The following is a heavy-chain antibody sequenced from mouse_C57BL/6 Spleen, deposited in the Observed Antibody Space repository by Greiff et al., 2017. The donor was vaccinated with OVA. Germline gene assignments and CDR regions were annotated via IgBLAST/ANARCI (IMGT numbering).Heavy chain of an antibody. V-gene: IGHV5-17*01. CDR2: ISSGSSTI. CDR1: GFTFSDYG. CDR3: ATYYYGSSYGYFDV. J-gene: IGHJ1*03. Sequence: EVQLVESGGGLVKPGGSLKLSCAASGFTFSDYGMHWVRQAPEKGLEWVAYISSGSSTIYYADTVKGRFTISRDNAKNTLFLQMTSLRSEDTAMYYCATYYYGSSYGYFDVWGTGTTVTVSS. D-gene: IGHD1-1*01.